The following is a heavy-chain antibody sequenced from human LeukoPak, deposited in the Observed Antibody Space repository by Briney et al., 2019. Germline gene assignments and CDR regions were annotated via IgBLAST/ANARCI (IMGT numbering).Heavy chain of an antibody. J-gene: IGHJ5*02. V-gene: IGHV1-2*02. D-gene: IGHD3-3*01. Sequence: AASVKVSCKASGYTFTGYYMHWVRQAPGQGLEWMGWINPNSGGTNYAQKFQGRVTMTRDTSISTAYMELSRLRSDDTAVYYCARVRDFWGEYDGFDPWGQGTLVTVSS. CDR1: GYTFTGYY. CDR3: ARVRDFWGEYDGFDP. CDR2: INPNSGGT.